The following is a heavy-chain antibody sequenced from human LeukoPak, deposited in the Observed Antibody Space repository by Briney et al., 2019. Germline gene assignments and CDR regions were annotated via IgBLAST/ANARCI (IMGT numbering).Heavy chain of an antibody. Sequence: SETLSLTCTVSGGSISSSSYYWGWIRQPPGKGLEWIGSIYYSGSTYYNPSLKSRVTISVDTSKNQFSLKLSSVTAADTAVYYCAREGCSSTSCYRGATGFDYWGQGTLVTVSS. J-gene: IGHJ4*02. CDR3: AREGCSSTSCYRGATGFDY. CDR1: GGSISSSSYY. V-gene: IGHV4-39*07. CDR2: IYYSGST. D-gene: IGHD2-2*02.